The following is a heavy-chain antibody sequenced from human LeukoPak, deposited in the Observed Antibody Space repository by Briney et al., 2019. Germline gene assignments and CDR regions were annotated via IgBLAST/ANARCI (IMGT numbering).Heavy chain of an antibody. CDR3: ARHEPLIVGATAFDY. CDR1: GYSFTSYW. J-gene: IGHJ4*02. Sequence: GESLKISCKGSGYSFTSYWIGWVRQMPGKGLGWMGIIYPGDSDTRYSPSFQGQVTISADKSISTAYVQRSSLKASDTAMYYCARHEPLIVGATAFDYWGQGTLVTVSS. D-gene: IGHD1-26*01. V-gene: IGHV5-51*01. CDR2: IYPGDSDT.